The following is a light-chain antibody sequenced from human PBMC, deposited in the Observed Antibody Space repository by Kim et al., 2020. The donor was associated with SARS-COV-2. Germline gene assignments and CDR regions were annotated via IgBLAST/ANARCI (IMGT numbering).Light chain of an antibody. J-gene: IGKJ1*01. CDR2: GVS. V-gene: IGKV3-15*01. CDR3: QHYHNYLWT. CDR1: QIVDSH. Sequence: EIVMTQSPATLSVFPGERATLSCRASQIVDSHLAWYQQRPGQTPRLLIYGVSTRATGIAARFSGSGSGTEFTLTITSLQSEDSAIYYCQHYHNYLWTFGQGTKVDIK.